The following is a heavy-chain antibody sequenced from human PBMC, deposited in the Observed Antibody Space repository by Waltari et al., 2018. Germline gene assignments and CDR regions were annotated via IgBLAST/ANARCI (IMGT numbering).Heavy chain of an antibody. CDR2: SSGRGGST. J-gene: IGHJ6*02. V-gene: IGHV3-23*04. Sequence: EVQLVESGGGLVQPGGSLRLSCAASGFTFSSYAMGWVRQAPGKGLGVVSASSGRGGSTDDADSVKGRFTISRDNSKSPRYLQMNSLRAEDTAVYYCAKDEAYYYYGMDVWGQGTTVTVSS. CDR1: GFTFSSYA. CDR3: AKDEAYYYYGMDV.